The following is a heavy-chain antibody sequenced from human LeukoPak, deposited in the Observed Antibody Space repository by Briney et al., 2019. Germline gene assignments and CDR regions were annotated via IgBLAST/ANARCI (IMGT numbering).Heavy chain of an antibody. CDR2: ISYDGSNK. CDR1: GFTFSSYA. CDR3: ARGRLGEPGYGDYFYGMDV. J-gene: IGHJ6*02. V-gene: IGHV3-30*14. Sequence: GGSLRLSCAASGFTFSSYAMHWVRQAPGKGLEWVAVISYDGSNKYYADSVKGRFTISRENAKNSLYLQMNSLRAGDTAVYYCARGRLGEPGYGDYFYGMDVWGQGTTVTASS. D-gene: IGHD4-17*01.